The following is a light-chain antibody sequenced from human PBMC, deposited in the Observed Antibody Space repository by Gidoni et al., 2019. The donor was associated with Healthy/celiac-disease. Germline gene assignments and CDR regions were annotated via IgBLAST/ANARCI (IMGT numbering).Light chain of an antibody. CDR3: SSYTSSSTVV. CDR2: DVS. Sequence: QSALTQPASVSGSPGQSTTISCTGTSSYVGGYNYVSWYQQHPGKAPKLMIYDVSNRPSGVSNRFSGSKSGNTASLTISGLQAEDEADYYCSSYTSSSTVVFGGGTKLTVL. J-gene: IGLJ2*01. V-gene: IGLV2-14*01. CDR1: SSYVGGYNY.